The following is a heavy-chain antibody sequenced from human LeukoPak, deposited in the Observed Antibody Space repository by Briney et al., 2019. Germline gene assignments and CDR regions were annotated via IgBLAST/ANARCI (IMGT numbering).Heavy chain of an antibody. V-gene: IGHV3-21*01. CDR1: GFTFSSYS. CDR2: ISRNSSYI. D-gene: IGHD6-13*01. J-gene: IGHJ5*02. Sequence: GGSLRLSCAASGFTFSSYSMNWVRQAPGKGLEWVSSISRNSSYIYYADSVKGRFTISRDNAKNSLYLQMNSLRAEDTAVYYCARDLAPTGIAAAGTNWFDPWGQGTLVTVSS. CDR3: ARDLAPTGIAAAGTNWFDP.